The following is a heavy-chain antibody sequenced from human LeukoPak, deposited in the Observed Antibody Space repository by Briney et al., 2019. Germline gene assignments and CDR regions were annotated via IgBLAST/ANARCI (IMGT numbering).Heavy chain of an antibody. CDR3: AKVGIGLDSSGSLYYFDY. CDR1: GYTFTSYY. J-gene: IGHJ4*02. Sequence: EASVKVSCKASGYTFTSYYMHWVRQAPGQGLEWMGWINPNSGGTNYAQKFQGRVTMTRDTSISTAYMELSRLRSDDTAVYYCAKVGIGLDSSGSLYYFDYWGQGTLVTVSS. CDR2: INPNSGGT. V-gene: IGHV1-2*02. D-gene: IGHD3-22*01.